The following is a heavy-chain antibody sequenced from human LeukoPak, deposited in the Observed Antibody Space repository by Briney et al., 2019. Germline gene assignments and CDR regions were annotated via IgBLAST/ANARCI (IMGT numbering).Heavy chain of an antibody. CDR3: ARRPGN. Sequence: GGSLRLSCVSSGFTSSSYWMEWVRQGPGKGLEWVSRIKGDGSYTAYADSVKGRFTISRDSSKNTLFLQMNDLTVEDTARYYCARRPGNWGQGILVTVSS. CDR2: IKGDGSYT. D-gene: IGHD1-14*01. V-gene: IGHV3-74*03. CDR1: GFTSSSYW. J-gene: IGHJ4*02.